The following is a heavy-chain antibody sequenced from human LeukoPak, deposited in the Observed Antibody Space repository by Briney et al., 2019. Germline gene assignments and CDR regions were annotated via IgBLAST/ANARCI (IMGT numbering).Heavy chain of an antibody. CDR1: GGTFSSYA. D-gene: IGHD3-3*01. CDR3: ATPINTIFGVVGYYYYMDI. Sequence: SVKVSCKASGGTFSSYAISWVRQAPGQGLEWMGGIIPIFGTANYAQKFQGRVTIIADNSTSTAYMELRSLRSEAAAVYYCATPINTIFGVVGYYYYMDIWGKGTTGTVSS. CDR2: IIPIFGTA. J-gene: IGHJ6*03. V-gene: IGHV1-69*06.